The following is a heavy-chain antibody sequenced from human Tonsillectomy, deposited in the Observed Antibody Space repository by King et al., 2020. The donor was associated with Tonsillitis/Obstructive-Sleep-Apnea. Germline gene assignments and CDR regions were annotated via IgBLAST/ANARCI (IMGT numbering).Heavy chain of an antibody. V-gene: IGHV1-69*10. CDR1: GGTFSSYA. CDR3: ASGVAARPLPSYYYGMDV. Sequence: QPVQSGAEVKKPGSSVKVSCKASGGTFSSYAISWVRQAPGQGLEWMGGIIPILDIADYAQKFQGRVTITADKSTTTAYMELSSLRPEDTAVYYCASGVAARPLPSYYYGMDVWGQGTTVTVSS. D-gene: IGHD6-6*01. CDR2: IIPILDIA. J-gene: IGHJ6*02.